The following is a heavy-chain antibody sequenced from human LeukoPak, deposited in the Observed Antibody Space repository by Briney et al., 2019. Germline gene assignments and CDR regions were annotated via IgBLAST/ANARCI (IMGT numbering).Heavy chain of an antibody. J-gene: IGHJ4*02. CDR2: ISSSSSTI. V-gene: IGHV3-48*01. D-gene: IGHD5-24*01. CDR1: GFTFSSYS. CDR3: ARDRDGYNSWVFDY. Sequence: SGGSLRLSCAASGFTFSSYSMNWVRQAPGKGLEWVSYISSSSSTIYYADSVKGRFTISRDNSKNTLYLQMNSLRAEDTAVYYCARDRDGYNSWVFDYWGQGTLVTVSS.